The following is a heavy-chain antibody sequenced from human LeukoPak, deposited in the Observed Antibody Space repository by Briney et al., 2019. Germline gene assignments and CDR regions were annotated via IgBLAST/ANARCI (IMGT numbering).Heavy chain of an antibody. J-gene: IGHJ4*02. CDR1: GDSISRYY. CDR3: ARREGCSSTSCPPYYFDY. V-gene: IGHV4-59*08. CDR2: IYYSGCT. Sequence: SETLSLTCTFSGDSISRYYWSWIRPPPGKGVEGIGYIYYSGCTNYNPSLKSRVTISVDTSKNQFSLKLSSVTAADTAVYYCARREGCSSTSCPPYYFDYWGQGTLVTVSS. D-gene: IGHD2-2*01.